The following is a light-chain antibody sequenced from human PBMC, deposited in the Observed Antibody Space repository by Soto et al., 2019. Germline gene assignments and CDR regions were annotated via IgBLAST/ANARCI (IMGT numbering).Light chain of an antibody. J-gene: IGKJ3*01. V-gene: IGKV3-15*01. CDR1: LSVSTN. CDR2: GAS. CDR3: KKYDKWTKLN. Sequence: EIFMTQSPSTVSVSPGERATLSCRASLSVSTNLAWYQQKPGQAPRLLIYGASNRATNIPARFSGSGSGTELTLNISSMPSEDFDLYYCKKYDKWTKLNLGPGNKVDIK.